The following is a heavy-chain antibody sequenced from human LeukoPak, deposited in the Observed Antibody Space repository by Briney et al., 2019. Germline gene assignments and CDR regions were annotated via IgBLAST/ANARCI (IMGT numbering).Heavy chain of an antibody. Sequence: GASVKVSCKASGYSFTGYYMYWVRQAPGQGLEWMGWMNPNTGGTQYAQKFQGRVTMARDTSIGTAYMELSSLRSDDTAVYYCARVWAGTAVHSYDYWGQGTLVTVSS. CDR1: GYSFTGYY. CDR3: ARVWAGTAVHSYDY. V-gene: IGHV1-2*02. CDR2: MNPNTGGT. D-gene: IGHD1-7*01. J-gene: IGHJ4*02.